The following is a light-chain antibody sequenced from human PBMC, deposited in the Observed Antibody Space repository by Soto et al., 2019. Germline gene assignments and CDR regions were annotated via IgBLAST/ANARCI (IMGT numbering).Light chain of an antibody. CDR2: GAS. CDR1: QSVSRN. J-gene: IGKJ4*01. Sequence: ETVMTQSPATLSVSPGERTTLSCRASQSVSRNLAWYQQRPGQTPRLLFYGASTRATGIPARFSASGSGTEFTLTISSLQSEDFAVDYCQQYNNWPLTFGGGTKVAIE. CDR3: QQYNNWPLT. V-gene: IGKV3-15*01.